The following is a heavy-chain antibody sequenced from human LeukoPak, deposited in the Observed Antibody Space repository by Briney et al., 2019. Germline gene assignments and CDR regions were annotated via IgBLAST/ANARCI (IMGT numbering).Heavy chain of an antibody. CDR2: IYYSGST. J-gene: IGHJ4*02. D-gene: IGHD4-17*01. V-gene: IGHV4-39*01. CDR1: GGSISSSSYY. Sequence: SETLSLTCTVSGGSISSSSYYWGWIRQPPGKGLEWIGSIYYSGSTYYNPSLKSRVTISVDTSKNQFSLKLSSVTAADTAVYYCARPSRDGDYVFDYWGQGTLVTVSS. CDR3: ARPSRDGDYVFDY.